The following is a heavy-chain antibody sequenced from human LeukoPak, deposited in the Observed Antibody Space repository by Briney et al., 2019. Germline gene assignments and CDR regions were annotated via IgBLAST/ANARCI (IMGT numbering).Heavy chain of an antibody. J-gene: IGHJ4*02. D-gene: IGHD2-15*01. Sequence: GGSLRLSCAASGFTFSSYAMSWVRQAPGKGLEWVSNISGRDGSTYYADSVKGRFTISRDNSKNTLYLQMNSPRVEDTAVYYCAKSGLNRFDYWGQGTLVTVSS. CDR3: AKSGLNRFDY. CDR1: GFTFSSYA. V-gene: IGHV3-23*01. CDR2: ISGRDGST.